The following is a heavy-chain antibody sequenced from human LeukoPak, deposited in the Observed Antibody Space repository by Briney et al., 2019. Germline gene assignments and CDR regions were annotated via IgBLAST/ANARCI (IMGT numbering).Heavy chain of an antibody. V-gene: IGHV3-30*03. Sequence: GGSLRLSCAASGFTFSSYGMHWVRQAPGKGLEWVAVISYDGSNKYYGDSVKGRFTISRDNSKNTLYLQMNSLRPEDTAVYYCARGPGGRSHYYYYGMDVWGQGTTVTVSS. J-gene: IGHJ6*02. D-gene: IGHD3-16*01. CDR2: ISYDGSNK. CDR3: ARGPGGRSHYYYYGMDV. CDR1: GFTFSSYG.